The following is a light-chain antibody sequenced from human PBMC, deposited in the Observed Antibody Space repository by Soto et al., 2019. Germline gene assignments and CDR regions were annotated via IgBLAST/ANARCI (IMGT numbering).Light chain of an antibody. V-gene: IGKV2-30*01. CDR3: MQGTPWPRT. CDR1: QSLVYSDGNTY. Sequence: DVVMTQSPLSLPVNLGQPASISCRSSQSLVYSDGNTYLTWFQQRPGQSPRRLIYQVSNRDSGVPARFSGSGSGTDFTLIISRVEAEDVGVYYCMQGTPWPRTFGQGTTVEIK. J-gene: IGKJ1*01. CDR2: QVS.